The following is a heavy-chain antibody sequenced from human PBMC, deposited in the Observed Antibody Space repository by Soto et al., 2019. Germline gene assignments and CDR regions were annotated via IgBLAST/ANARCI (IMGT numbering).Heavy chain of an antibody. D-gene: IGHD1-7*01. Sequence: GGSLRLSCAASGFTFDDYAMHWVRQAPGKGLEWVSGISWNSGSIGYADSVKGRFTISRDNAKNSLYLQMNSLRAEDTALYYCAKVFRPNWNYVSVSYYYYMDVWGKGTTVTVSS. CDR2: ISWNSGSI. CDR1: GFTFDDYA. V-gene: IGHV3-9*01. CDR3: AKVFRPNWNYVSVSYYYYMDV. J-gene: IGHJ6*03.